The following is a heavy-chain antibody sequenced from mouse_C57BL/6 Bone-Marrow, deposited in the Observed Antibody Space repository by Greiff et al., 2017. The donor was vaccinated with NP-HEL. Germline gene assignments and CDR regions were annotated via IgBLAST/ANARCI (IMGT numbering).Heavy chain of an antibody. CDR3: TTIGDGYYAMDY. V-gene: IGHV14-4*01. J-gene: IGHJ4*01. Sequence: VQLKQSGAELVRPGASVKLSCTASGFNIKDDYMHWVKQRPEQGLEWIGWIDPENGDTEYASKFQSKATITADTSSNTAYLQLSSLTSEDTAVYYCTTIGDGYYAMDYWGQGTSVTVSS. D-gene: IGHD2-3*01. CDR2: IDPENGDT. CDR1: GFNIKDDY.